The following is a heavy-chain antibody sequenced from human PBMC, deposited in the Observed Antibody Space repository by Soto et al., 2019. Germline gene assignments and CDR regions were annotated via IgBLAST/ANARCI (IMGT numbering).Heavy chain of an antibody. CDR2: INHGGST. D-gene: IGHD5-12*01. CDR1: GESFIGYY. V-gene: IGHV4-34*01. Sequence: QVHLQQWGAGLLKPSETLSLTCAVYGESFIGYYWTWIRQSPGKGLEWIGEINHGGSTNYNPSLTSRVTISIDTSKNQFSLKLTSVTAAATSVSFCARTDIVTTNWFDPWGQGTLVTVSS. J-gene: IGHJ5*02. CDR3: ARTDIVTTNWFDP.